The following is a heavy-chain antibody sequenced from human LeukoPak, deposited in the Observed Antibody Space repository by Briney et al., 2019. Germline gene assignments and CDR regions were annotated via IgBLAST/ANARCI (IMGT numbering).Heavy chain of an antibody. CDR3: ARDLGGWYPPDYFDY. CDR1: GYTFTGYY. V-gene: IGHV1-2*02. J-gene: IGHJ4*02. Sequence: GASVKVSCKASGYTFTGYYMHWVRHAPGQGLEWMGWINPNSGGTNYAQKFQGRVTMTRDTSISTAYMELNRLRSDDTAVYYCARDLGGWYPPDYFDYWGQGTLVTVSS. CDR2: INPNSGGT. D-gene: IGHD6-19*01.